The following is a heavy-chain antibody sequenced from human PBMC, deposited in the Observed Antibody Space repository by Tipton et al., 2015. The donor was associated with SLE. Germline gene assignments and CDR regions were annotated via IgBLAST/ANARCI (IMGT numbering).Heavy chain of an antibody. Sequence: TLSLTCTVSGGSISSSSYYWGWIRQPPGKGLEWIGSIYYSGSTYYNPSLKSRVTISVDTSKNQFSLKLSSVTAADTAVYYCARETWIGSFDLWGRGTLVTVSS. V-gene: IGHV4-39*07. D-gene: IGHD3-10*01. J-gene: IGHJ2*01. CDR1: GGSISSSSYY. CDR2: IYYSGST. CDR3: ARETWIGSFDL.